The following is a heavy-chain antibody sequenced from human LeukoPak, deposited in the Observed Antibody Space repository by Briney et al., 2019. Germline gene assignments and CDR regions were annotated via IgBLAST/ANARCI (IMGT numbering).Heavy chain of an antibody. J-gene: IGHJ5*02. Sequence: PGGSLRLSCAASGFTFDDYAMHWVRQAPGKGLEWVSGISWNSGSIGYADSVKGRFTISRDNAKNSLYLQTNSLRAEDTALYYCAKGYYDFWSGPLGIDPWGQGTLVTVSS. V-gene: IGHV3-9*01. D-gene: IGHD3-3*01. CDR1: GFTFDDYA. CDR3: AKGYYDFWSGPLGIDP. CDR2: ISWNSGSI.